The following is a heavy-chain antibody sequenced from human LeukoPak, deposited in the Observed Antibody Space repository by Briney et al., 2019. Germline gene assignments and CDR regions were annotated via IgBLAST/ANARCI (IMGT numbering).Heavy chain of an antibody. Sequence: SETLSLTCTVSGGSISSSSHYWGWLPHPPGRGREWFGSIYDSGSTYSNPSLKSRTTISVDTPKNLCSLTLSFVTAADTAVYYWARSEYGDSYYFDYCGQGTLVTVSS. CDR2: IYDSGST. J-gene: IGHJ4*02. CDR1: GGSISSSSHY. CDR3: ARSEYGDSYYFDY. V-gene: IGHV4-39*01. D-gene: IGHD4-17*01.